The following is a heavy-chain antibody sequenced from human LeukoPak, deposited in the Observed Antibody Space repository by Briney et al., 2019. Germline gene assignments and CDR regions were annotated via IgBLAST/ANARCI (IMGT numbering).Heavy chain of an antibody. V-gene: IGHV3-7*01. CDR2: INQDGSEK. CDR1: EFTFSRDW. D-gene: IGHD3-10*01. Sequence: GGSLRLSCAASEFTFSRDWMYWVRQVPGKGLEWVANINQDGSEKYYLDSVKGRFTISRDNAKNSLYLQMNSLRAADTAGYFCPSGAYLDFWGKGPTVTVS. CDR3: PSGAYLDF. J-gene: IGHJ6*03.